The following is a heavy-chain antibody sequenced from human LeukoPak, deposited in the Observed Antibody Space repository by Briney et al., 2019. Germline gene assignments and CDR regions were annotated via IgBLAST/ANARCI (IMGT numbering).Heavy chain of an antibody. J-gene: IGHJ5*02. CDR3: ARSLGSGSSTNWFDP. V-gene: IGHV4-59*08. D-gene: IGHD3-10*01. CDR2: IYYSGST. Sequence: PSETLSLTCTVSGGSISSYYWSWIRQPPGKGLEWIGYIYYSGSTNYNPSLKSRVTISVDTSKNQFSLKLSSVTAADTAVYYCARSLGSGSSTNWFDPWGQGTLVTVSS. CDR1: GGSISSYY.